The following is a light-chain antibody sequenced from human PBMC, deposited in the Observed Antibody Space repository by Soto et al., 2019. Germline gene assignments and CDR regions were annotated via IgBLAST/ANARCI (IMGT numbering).Light chain of an antibody. CDR3: QQRTNWPLT. J-gene: IGKJ4*01. CDR1: QSVDKD. V-gene: IGKV3-11*01. CDR2: DAS. Sequence: EIVLTQSPATLSFSPGERATLSCRASQSVDKDLVWYQQKPGQAPRLLIYDASRRATGIPARFSGSGSGTDFTITITSLEPEDFAVYYCQQRTNWPLTFGGGTKLEIK.